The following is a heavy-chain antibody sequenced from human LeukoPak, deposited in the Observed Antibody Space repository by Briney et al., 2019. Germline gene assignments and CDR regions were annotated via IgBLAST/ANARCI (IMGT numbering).Heavy chain of an antibody. J-gene: IGHJ4*02. V-gene: IGHV1-8*01. CDR1: GYTFTSYD. CDR2: MNLNSGNT. CDR3: ARGPGIAARPFYFDY. Sequence: ASVKVSCKASGYTFTSYDINWVRQATGQGLEWMGCMNLNSGNTGNAQKFQGSVTMTRNTSISTAYMELSSLRYEDTAVYYCARGPGIAARPFYFDYWGQGTLVTVSS. D-gene: IGHD6-6*01.